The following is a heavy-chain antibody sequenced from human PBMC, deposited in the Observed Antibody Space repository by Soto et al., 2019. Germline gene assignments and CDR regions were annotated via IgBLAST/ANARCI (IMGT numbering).Heavy chain of an antibody. V-gene: IGHV1-46*01. CDR1: GDTFTDYY. J-gene: IGHJ4*02. CDR3: ARGGHVVVVTAALDY. Sequence: QVQLVQSGAEVKKPGASVKVSCKASGDTFTDYYIHWVRQAPGQGLEWMGTVNPSGGHTTYAQDFLGRMTMTRDTPTSTLYMALTSLTSEDTAIYYCARGGHVVVVTAALDYWGQGTLVTVSS. CDR2: VNPSGGHT. D-gene: IGHD2-21*02.